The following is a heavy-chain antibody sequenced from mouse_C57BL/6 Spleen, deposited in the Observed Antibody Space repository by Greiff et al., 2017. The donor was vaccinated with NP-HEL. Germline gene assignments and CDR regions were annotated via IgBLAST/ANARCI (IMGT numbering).Heavy chain of an antibody. CDR2: SRNKANDYTT. Sequence: EVNLVESGGGLVQSGRSLRLSCATSGFTFSDFYMEWVRQAPGKGLEWIAASRNKANDYTTEYSASVKGRFIVSRDTSQSILYLQMNALRAEDTAIYYCARDAYYGSSYNYAMDYWGQGTSVTVSS. CDR1: GFTFSDFY. CDR3: ARDAYYGSSYNYAMDY. V-gene: IGHV7-1*01. D-gene: IGHD1-1*01. J-gene: IGHJ4*01.